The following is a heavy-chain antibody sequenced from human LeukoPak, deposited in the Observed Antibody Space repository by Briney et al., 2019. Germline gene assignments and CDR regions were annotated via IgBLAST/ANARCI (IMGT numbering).Heavy chain of an antibody. J-gene: IGHJ5*02. D-gene: IGHD3-3*01. CDR2: IIPIFGTA. Sequence: SVKVSCKASGGTFSSYAISWVRQAPGQGLEWMGRIIPIFGTANYAQKFQGRVTITTDEPTSTAYMELSSLRSEDTAVYYCAYDFWSGYYTGYNWFDPWGQGTLVTVSS. CDR1: GGTFSSYA. CDR3: AYDFWSGYYTGYNWFDP. V-gene: IGHV1-69*05.